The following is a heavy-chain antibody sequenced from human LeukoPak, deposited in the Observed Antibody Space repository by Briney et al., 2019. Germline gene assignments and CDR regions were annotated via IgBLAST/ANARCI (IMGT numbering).Heavy chain of an antibody. CDR3: ARDLGYGDYDM. J-gene: IGHJ4*02. CDR2: IYHSGIT. D-gene: IGHD4-17*01. V-gene: IGHV4-38-2*02. CDR1: GYSISSGYY. Sequence: PSETLSLTCTVCGYSISSGYYWAWIRQPPGKGLEWIGTIYHSGITYYNPSLKSRVTISVDTSKNQFSLKLSSVTAADTAVYYCARDLGYGDYDMWGQGTLVTVSS.